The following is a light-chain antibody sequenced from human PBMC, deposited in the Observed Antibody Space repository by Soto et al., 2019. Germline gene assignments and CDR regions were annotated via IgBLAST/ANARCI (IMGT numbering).Light chain of an antibody. CDR3: SSYATSGTNVI. V-gene: IGLV2-14*03. Sequence: QSALTQPASVSGSPGQSITISCTGTNSDVGAYPYVSWYQQHPGNAPKLLIYEVADRPSGVSDRFSGSKSGNTASLTISALQAEDEAVYYGSSYATSGTNVIFGGGTTLTVL. CDR2: EVA. J-gene: IGLJ2*01. CDR1: NSDVGAYPY.